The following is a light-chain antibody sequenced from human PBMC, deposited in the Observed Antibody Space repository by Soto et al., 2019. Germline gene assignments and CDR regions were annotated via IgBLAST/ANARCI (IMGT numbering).Light chain of an antibody. V-gene: IGKV3-20*01. Sequence: EIVLTQSPGTLSLSPGERATLSCRASQSVSSSYLAWYQQKPGQAPRLLIYGASSRATGIPDRFSGSGSGTDCTLTISRLEPEDFAVYYCPQYGSSPRTFGQGTKVEIK. CDR1: QSVSSSY. CDR3: PQYGSSPRT. J-gene: IGKJ1*01. CDR2: GAS.